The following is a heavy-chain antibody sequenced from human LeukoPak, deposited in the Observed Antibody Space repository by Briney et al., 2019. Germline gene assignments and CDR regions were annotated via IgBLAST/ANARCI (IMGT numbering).Heavy chain of an antibody. CDR3: AKDLPGRLKMMDV. J-gene: IGHJ6*04. CDR1: GFTFSSYS. CDR2: ISSSSSYI. Sequence: GGSLRLSCAASGFTFSSYSMNWVRQAPGKGLEWVSSISSSSSYIYYADSVKGRFTISRDNAKNSLYLQMNSLRPEDTAVYYCAKDLPGRLKMMDVWGKGTTVTVSS. D-gene: IGHD5-12*01. V-gene: IGHV3-21*01.